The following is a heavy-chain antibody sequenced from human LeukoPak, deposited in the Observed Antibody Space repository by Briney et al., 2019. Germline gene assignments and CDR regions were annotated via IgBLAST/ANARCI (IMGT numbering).Heavy chain of an antibody. D-gene: IGHD6-13*01. Sequence: GGSLRLSCAASGFTFSSYAMSWVRQAPGKGLEWVSAISGSGGSTYYADSVKGRFTISRDNSKNALYLQMNSLRAEDTAVYYCAKSSSSWSLFADYWGQGTLVTVSS. CDR1: GFTFSSYA. CDR2: ISGSGGST. V-gene: IGHV3-23*01. J-gene: IGHJ4*02. CDR3: AKSSSSWSLFADY.